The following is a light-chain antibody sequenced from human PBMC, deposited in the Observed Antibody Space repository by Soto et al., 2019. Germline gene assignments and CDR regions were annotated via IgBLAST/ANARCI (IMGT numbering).Light chain of an antibody. J-gene: IGLJ1*01. CDR2: EVS. CDR3: SSYTSSSTYV. CDR1: SSDVCGYNY. Sequence: QSALTQPASVSGSPGQSITISCTGTSSDVCGYNYVSWYQQHPGKAPKLMLHEVSNRPSGVSTRFSGAKSGNTASLTISGLQVEDEADYYCSSYTSSSTYVFGTGTKLTVL. V-gene: IGLV2-14*01.